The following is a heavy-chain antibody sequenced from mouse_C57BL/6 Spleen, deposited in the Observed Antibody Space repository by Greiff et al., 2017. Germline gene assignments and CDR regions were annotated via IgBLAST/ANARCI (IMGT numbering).Heavy chain of an antibody. J-gene: IGHJ2*01. CDR1: GYSITSGYY. D-gene: IGHD1-1*02. CDR3: ARDLGGGYFDY. V-gene: IGHV3-6*01. CDR2: ISSDGSN. Sequence: EVQVVESGPGLVKPSQSLSLTCSVTGYSITSGYYWNWIRQFPGNKLEWMGYISSDGSNNYNPSLKNRISITRDPSKNQFFLKLNSVTTEDTATYYCARDLGGGYFDYWGQGTTLTVSS.